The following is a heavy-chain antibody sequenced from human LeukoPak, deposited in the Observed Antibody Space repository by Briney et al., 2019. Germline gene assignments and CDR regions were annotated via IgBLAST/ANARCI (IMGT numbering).Heavy chain of an antibody. Sequence: PSETLSLXCTVSGGSISSYYWSWIRQPPGKGLEWIGYIYYSGNTNSNPSLRSRITMSIDTSKNHFSLRLSSVTAADTAAYYCARVGDGTFDIWGRGTMVIVSS. CDR3: ARVGDGTFDI. J-gene: IGHJ3*02. CDR2: IYYSGNT. D-gene: IGHD3-16*01. V-gene: IGHV4-59*01. CDR1: GGSISSYY.